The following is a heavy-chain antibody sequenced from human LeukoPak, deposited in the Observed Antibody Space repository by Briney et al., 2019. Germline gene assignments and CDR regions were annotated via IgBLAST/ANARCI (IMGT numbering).Heavy chain of an antibody. CDR2: ISSSGSTI. Sequence: PGGSLRLSCAASGFTFSDYYMSWIRQAPGKGLEWVSYISSSGSTIYYADSVKGRFTISRDNAKNSLYLQMNSLRAEDTAVYYCARVALYYDFWSGETTRYYFDYWGQGTLVTVSS. D-gene: IGHD3-3*01. CDR1: GFTFSDYY. CDR3: ARVALYYDFWSGETTRYYFDY. J-gene: IGHJ4*02. V-gene: IGHV3-11*01.